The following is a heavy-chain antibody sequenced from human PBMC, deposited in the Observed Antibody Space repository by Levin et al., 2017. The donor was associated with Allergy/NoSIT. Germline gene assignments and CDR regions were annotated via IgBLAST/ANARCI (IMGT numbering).Heavy chain of an antibody. J-gene: IGHJ4*02. Sequence: GESLKISCTASGFTFGDYAMSWFRQAPGKGLEWVGFIRSKAYGGTTEYAASVKGRFTISRDDSKSIAYLQMNSLKTEDTAVYYCTRDAYYDILTGSGLSDYWGQGTLVTVSS. CDR2: IRSKAYGGTT. CDR3: TRDAYYDILTGSGLSDY. D-gene: IGHD3-9*01. V-gene: IGHV3-49*03. CDR1: GFTFGDYA.